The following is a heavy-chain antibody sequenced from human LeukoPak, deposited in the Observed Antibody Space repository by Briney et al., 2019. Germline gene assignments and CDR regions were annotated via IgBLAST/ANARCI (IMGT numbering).Heavy chain of an antibody. CDR3: AKGMGSGYLDY. V-gene: IGHV3-23*01. CDR2: ISGSGGST. Sequence: GGSLRLSCAASGFTFSSYAMSWVRQAPGKGLEGVSAISGSGGSTYYADSVKGRFTISRDNPKNTLYLQMNSLRAEDTAVYYCAKGMGSGYLDYWGQGTLVTVSS. J-gene: IGHJ4*02. CDR1: GFTFSSYA. D-gene: IGHD3-22*01.